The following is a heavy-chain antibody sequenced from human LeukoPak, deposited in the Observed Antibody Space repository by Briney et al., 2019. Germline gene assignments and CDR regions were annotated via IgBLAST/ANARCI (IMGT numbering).Heavy chain of an antibody. CDR3: ASEYYYMDV. J-gene: IGHJ6*03. CDR2: ISSDSHHI. V-gene: IGHV3-21*01. CDR1: TFSFDSYS. Sequence: GGSLRLSCTASTFSFDSYSMNWVRQAPGEGLQWVSSISSDSHHIFYADSVKGRFTTSRDNARNLVFLQMNSLRAEDTAVYYCASEYYYMDVWGKGTTVTVSS.